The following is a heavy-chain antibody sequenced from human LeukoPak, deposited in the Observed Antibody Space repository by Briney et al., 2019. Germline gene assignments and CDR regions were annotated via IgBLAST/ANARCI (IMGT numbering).Heavy chain of an antibody. Sequence: GGSLRLSCVASGFTFSSYEMNWVRQAPGKGLEWVATVSGSDPSTYYADSVKGRFTISRDNSKSTLYMQMNSLRAEDTAVYYCTKFDAPSGRENYWGQGTLATVSS. V-gene: IGHV3-23*01. CDR2: VSGSDPST. CDR1: GFTFSSYE. J-gene: IGHJ4*02. CDR3: TKFDAPSGRENY.